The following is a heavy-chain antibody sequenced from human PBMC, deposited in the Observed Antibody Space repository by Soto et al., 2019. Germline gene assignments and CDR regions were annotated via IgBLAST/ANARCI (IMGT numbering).Heavy chain of an antibody. CDR1: GFRFINYE. V-gene: IGHV3-48*03. Sequence: GVSLILSCASSGFRFINYEMNWVRQAPGKGLEWVSYITASGSTTYYADSVKGRFTVSRDNANNSLYLKMNFLRAEDTAVYHCEIFGIVMHFNNCRQGTLVT. D-gene: IGHD3-16*01. CDR3: EIFGIVMHFNN. J-gene: IGHJ4*02. CDR2: ITASGSTT.